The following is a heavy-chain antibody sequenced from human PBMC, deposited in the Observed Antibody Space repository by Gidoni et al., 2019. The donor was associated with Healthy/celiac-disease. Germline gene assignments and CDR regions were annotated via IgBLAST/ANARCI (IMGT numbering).Heavy chain of an antibody. J-gene: IGHJ5*02. V-gene: IGHV1-18*04. CDR2: IIAYNGNT. Sequence: QVQLVQSGAEVKKPGASVKVSCKASGYPFTSYGISWVRQAPGQGLAWMGWIIAYNGNTNYAQKLQGRVTMTTDTSTSTAYMELRSLRSDDTAVYYCARDSLPEGLRYFDWLRTAGGFDPWGQGTLVTVSS. CDR3: ARDSLPEGLRYFDWLRTAGGFDP. D-gene: IGHD3-9*01. CDR1: GYPFTSYG.